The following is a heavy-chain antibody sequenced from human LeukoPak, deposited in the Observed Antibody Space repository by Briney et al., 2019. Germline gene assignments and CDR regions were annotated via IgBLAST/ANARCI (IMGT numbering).Heavy chain of an antibody. J-gene: IGHJ4*02. CDR1: GYTFTSYG. Sequence: ASVKVSCKASGYTFTSYGISWVRQAPGQRLECMGWISAYNGNTNYAQKFQGRVTMTTDTSTSTAYMELRSLRSDDTAVYYCAAELYYYGSGTRRDYWGQGTLVAVSS. CDR3: AAELYYYGSGTRRDY. V-gene: IGHV1-18*01. CDR2: ISAYNGNT. D-gene: IGHD3-10*01.